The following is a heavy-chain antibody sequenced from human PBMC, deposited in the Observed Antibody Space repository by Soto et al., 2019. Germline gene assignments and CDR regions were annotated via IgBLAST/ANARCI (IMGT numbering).Heavy chain of an antibody. V-gene: IGHV1-18*01. CDR1: GYTFTSYG. CDR2: ISAYNGKT. Sequence: ASVKVSCKASGYTFTSYGISWVRQAPGQGLEWMGWISAYNGKTNYAQKLQGRVTMTTDTSTSTAYMELRSLRSDDSAVYYCASWDGYSGYDVAFDIWGQGTMVTVS. D-gene: IGHD5-12*01. CDR3: ASWDGYSGYDVAFDI. J-gene: IGHJ3*02.